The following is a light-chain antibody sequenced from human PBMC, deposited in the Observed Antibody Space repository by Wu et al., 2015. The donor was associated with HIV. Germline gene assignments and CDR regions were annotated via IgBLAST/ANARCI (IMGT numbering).Light chain of an antibody. CDR2: KAS. V-gene: IGKV1-5*03. CDR3: QQYESYPWT. Sequence: DIQMTQSPSTLSASVGDGVTITCRASQSISSWLAWYQQKPGKAPKLLIYKASNLKSGVPSRFSGSGSGTEFTLTISSLQPDDFATYYCQQYESYPWTFGQGTKVQIK. J-gene: IGKJ1*01. CDR1: QSISSW.